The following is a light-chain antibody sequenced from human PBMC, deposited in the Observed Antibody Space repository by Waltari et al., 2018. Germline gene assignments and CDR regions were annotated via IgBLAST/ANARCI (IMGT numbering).Light chain of an antibody. V-gene: IGKV1-5*03. CDR1: QRINKW. Sequence: DIQMTQSPSTLSASVGDRFSITCRASQRINKWLAWYQQTPGKAPKLLIYKASSFESGVPSRFSGSGSGTEFTLTISSLQPDDFAAYYCQQYNSYSLRSFGGGTKVEIK. J-gene: IGKJ4*01. CDR2: KAS. CDR3: QQYNSYSLRS.